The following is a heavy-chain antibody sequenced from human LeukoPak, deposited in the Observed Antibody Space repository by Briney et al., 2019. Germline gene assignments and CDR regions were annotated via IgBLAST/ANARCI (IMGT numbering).Heavy chain of an antibody. CDR3: AADSFLSAGDY. J-gene: IGHJ4*02. CDR1: GFTFSSYH. Sequence: GGSLRLSCAASGFTFSSYHMNWVRQAPGKGLEWVSYISDTSNIINYADSVKGRFTISRDNAKNSLYLQMNSLRVEDTAVYYCAADSFLSAGDYWGQGTLVTVSS. V-gene: IGHV3-48*01. CDR2: ISDTSNII. D-gene: IGHD2/OR15-2a*01.